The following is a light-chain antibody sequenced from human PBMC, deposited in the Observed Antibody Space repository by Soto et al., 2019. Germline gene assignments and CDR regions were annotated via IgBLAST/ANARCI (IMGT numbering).Light chain of an antibody. V-gene: IGKV1-5*03. J-gene: IGKJ1*01. Sequence: DIQITQSPSTLSASVGDRVTITCRASQSISSWLAWYQQKTGKAHKLLIYKASSLESGVPSRFSGSGSGTDVTLTISSLQPDDFATYYCQQYNSYPWTFGQGTKVE. CDR1: QSISSW. CDR2: KAS. CDR3: QQYNSYPWT.